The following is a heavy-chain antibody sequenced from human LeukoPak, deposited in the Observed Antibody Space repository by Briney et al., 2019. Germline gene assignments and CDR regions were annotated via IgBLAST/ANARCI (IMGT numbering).Heavy chain of an antibody. J-gene: IGHJ5*02. Sequence: SETLSLTCTVSGGSISSYYWSWIRQPPGKGLEWIWYIYYSGSTSYNPSLKSRVTISVDTSKKQFSLKLSSVTAAHTAVYYCARDREQRKRTGFDPWGQGTLVTVSS. CDR1: GGSISSYY. V-gene: IGHV4-59*12. D-gene: IGHD1/OR15-1a*01. CDR3: ARDREQRKRTGFDP. CDR2: IYYSGST.